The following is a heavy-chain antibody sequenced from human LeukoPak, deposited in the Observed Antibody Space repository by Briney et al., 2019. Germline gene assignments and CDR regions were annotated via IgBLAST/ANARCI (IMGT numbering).Heavy chain of an antibody. J-gene: IGHJ3*02. D-gene: IGHD1-7*01. CDR2: IYYSGST. V-gene: IGHV4-39*02. Sequence: SETLSLTCTVSGGSISSSSYYWGWIRQPPGKGLEWIGSIYYSGSTYYNPSLKSRVTISVDTSKNQFSLKLSSVTAADTAVYYCAREDSGNYWFSRDAFDIWGQGTMVTVSS. CDR3: AREDSGNYWFSRDAFDI. CDR1: GGSISSSSYY.